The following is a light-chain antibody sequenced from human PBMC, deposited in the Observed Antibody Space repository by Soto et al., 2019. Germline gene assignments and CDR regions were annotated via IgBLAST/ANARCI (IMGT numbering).Light chain of an antibody. CDR2: EVH. V-gene: IGLV2-8*01. CDR1: SSDVGGYNY. J-gene: IGLJ3*02. Sequence: QSALTQPPSASGSLGQSVTFSCTGTSSDVGGYNYVSWYQQHPGKAPKLIIYEVHKRPSGVPDRSSGSKSGNTASLTVSGLQAEDEADYHCSSYGGNDWVFGGGTKLTVL. CDR3: SSYGGNDWV.